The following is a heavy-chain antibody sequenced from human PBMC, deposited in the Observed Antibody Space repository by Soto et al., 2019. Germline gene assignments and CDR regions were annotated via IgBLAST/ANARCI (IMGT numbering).Heavy chain of an antibody. Sequence: GESLKISCKGSGYSFTSYWIGWVRQMPGKGLEGMGIIYPGDSDIRDSPSFQGQVTISADKSISTAYLQWSSLKASDAASYCCARHPAVAARYGMEVWGERTTVSVSS. D-gene: IGHD6-19*01. CDR2: IYPGDSDI. V-gene: IGHV5-51*01. CDR1: GYSFTSYW. CDR3: ARHPAVAARYGMEV. J-gene: IGHJ6*01.